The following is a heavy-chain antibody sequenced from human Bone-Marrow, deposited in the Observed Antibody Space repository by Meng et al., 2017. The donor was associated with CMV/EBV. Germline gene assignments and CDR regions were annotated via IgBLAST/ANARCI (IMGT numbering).Heavy chain of an antibody. J-gene: IGHJ4*02. CDR3: ARDGFDSREGY. V-gene: IGHV1-8*01. CDR2: INPDNGKT. CDR1: GYTFTSYD. D-gene: IGHD3-22*01. Sequence: ASVKVSCKASGYTFTSYDIHWVRQATGHGLEWMGWINPDNGKTGYSQRFQGRVTMTADTSITTAYMEMNSLISDVMPGYFCARDGFDSREGYWGQGTHVAVAS.